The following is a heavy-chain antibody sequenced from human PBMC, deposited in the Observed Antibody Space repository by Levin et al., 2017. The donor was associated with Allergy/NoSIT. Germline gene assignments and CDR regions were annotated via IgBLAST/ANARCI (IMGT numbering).Heavy chain of an antibody. CDR3: ARASGDGVQDY. J-gene: IGHJ4*02. Sequence: GGSLRLSCAASGFTFSSHSMNWVRQAPGKGLEWVSYISSSSSIIYYADSVKGRFTISRDNAKNSLYLQMNSLRAEDTAVYYCARASGDGVQDYWGQGTLVTVSS. D-gene: IGHD1-1*01. V-gene: IGHV3-48*01. CDR2: ISSSSSII. CDR1: GFTFSSHS.